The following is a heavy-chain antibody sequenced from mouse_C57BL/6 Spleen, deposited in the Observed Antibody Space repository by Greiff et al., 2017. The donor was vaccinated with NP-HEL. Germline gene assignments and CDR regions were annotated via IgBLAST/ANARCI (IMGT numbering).Heavy chain of an antibody. J-gene: IGHJ4*01. Sequence: EVQLQQSGPELVKPGASVKISCKASGYTFTDYYMNWVKQSHGKSLEWIGDINPNNGGTSYNQKFKGKATLTVDKSSSTAYMELRSLTSEDSAVYYCARCGGAYYSNYGAMDYWGQGTSVTVSS. CDR3: ARCGGAYYSNYGAMDY. CDR1: GYTFTDYY. V-gene: IGHV1-26*01. CDR2: INPNNGGT. D-gene: IGHD2-5*01.